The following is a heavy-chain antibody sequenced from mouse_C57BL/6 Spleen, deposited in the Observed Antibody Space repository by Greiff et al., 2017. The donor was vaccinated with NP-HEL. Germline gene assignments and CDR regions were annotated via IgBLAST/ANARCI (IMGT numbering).Heavy chain of an antibody. D-gene: IGHD2-1*01. J-gene: IGHJ4*01. CDR2: ISSGGSYT. CDR1: GFTFSSYG. CDR3: ARQYGNYAMDY. V-gene: IGHV5-6*01. Sequence: EVKLMESGGDLVKPGGSLKLSCAASGFTFSSYGMSWVRQTPDKRLEWVATISSGGSYTYYPDSVKGRGTISRDNAKNTLYLQMSSLKSEDTAMYYCARQYGNYAMDYWGQGTAVTVSS.